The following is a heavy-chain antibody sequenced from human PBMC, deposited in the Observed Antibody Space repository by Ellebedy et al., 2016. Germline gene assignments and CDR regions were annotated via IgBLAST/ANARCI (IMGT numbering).Heavy chain of an antibody. Sequence: SETLSLXXTVSGGSISSYYWSWIRQPPGKGLEWIGYIYYSGSTNYNPSLKSRVTISVDTSKNQFSLKLSSVTAADTAVYYCARHYGSGSWSWFDPWGQGTLVTVSS. V-gene: IGHV4-59*08. D-gene: IGHD3-10*01. J-gene: IGHJ5*02. CDR2: IYYSGST. CDR1: GGSISSYY. CDR3: ARHYGSGSWSWFDP.